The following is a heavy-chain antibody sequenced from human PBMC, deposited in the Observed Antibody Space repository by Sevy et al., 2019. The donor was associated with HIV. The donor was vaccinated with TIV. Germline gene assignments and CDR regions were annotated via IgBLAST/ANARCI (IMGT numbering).Heavy chain of an antibody. D-gene: IGHD2-2*01. CDR2: IKQDGSEK. V-gene: IGHV3-7*03. CDR3: ARERGGIVVVPAARPYYYYGMDV. CDR1: GFTFSSYW. J-gene: IGHJ6*02. Sequence: GGSPRLSCAASGFTFSSYWMSWVRQAPGKGLEWVANIKQDGSEKYYVDSVKGRFTISRDNAKNSLYLQMNSLRAEDTAVYYCARERGGIVVVPAARPYYYYGMDVWGQGTTVTVSS.